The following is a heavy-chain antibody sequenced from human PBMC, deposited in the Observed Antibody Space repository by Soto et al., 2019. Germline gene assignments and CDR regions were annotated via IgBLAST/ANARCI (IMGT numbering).Heavy chain of an antibody. Sequence: TLSLTCTVSGGSISSGGYYWSWIRQHPGKGLEWIGYIYYSGSTYYNPSLKSRVTISVDTSKNQFSLKLSSVTAADTAVYYCARGRRESGYYWGQGTLVTVSS. CDR3: ARGRRESGYY. V-gene: IGHV4-31*03. CDR1: GGSISSGGYY. CDR2: IYYSGST. D-gene: IGHD3-3*01. J-gene: IGHJ4*02.